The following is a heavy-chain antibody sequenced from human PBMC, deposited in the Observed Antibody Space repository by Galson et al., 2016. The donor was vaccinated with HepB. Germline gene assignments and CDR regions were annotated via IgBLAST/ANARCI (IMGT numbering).Heavy chain of an antibody. V-gene: IGHV4-59*01. J-gene: IGHJ6*02. Sequence: SETLSLTCTVSGGSISSYLWTWIRQPPGKGLEWIGYINYRGTTNYNPSLKSRVTMSVDISKNQFSLNLSSVTAADTAVYYCARDSGDGITVLGVAHYGMDVWGQGTTVTVSS. D-gene: IGHD3-3*01. CDR2: INYRGTT. CDR1: GGSISSYL. CDR3: ARDSGDGITVLGVAHYGMDV.